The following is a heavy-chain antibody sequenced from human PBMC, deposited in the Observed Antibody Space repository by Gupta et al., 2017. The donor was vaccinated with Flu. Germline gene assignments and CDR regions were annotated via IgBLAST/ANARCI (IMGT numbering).Heavy chain of an antibody. Sequence: EWVAVISYDGSNKYYADSVKGRFTISRDNSKNTLYLQMNSLRAEDTAVYYCAKSTQDIVVVPAAPVLYGMDVWGQGTTVTVSS. V-gene: IGHV3-30*18. CDR2: ISYDGSNK. D-gene: IGHD2-2*01. J-gene: IGHJ6*02. CDR3: AKSTQDIVVVPAAPVLYGMDV.